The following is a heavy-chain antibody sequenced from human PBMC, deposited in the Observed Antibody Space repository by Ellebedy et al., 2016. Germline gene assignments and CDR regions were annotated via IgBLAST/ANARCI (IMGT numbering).Heavy chain of an antibody. Sequence: ASVTVSCXASVYTFSSYGISWVRQAPGQGLEWMGWSSAYNGDTKNAQKFQDRIIMTTDTSTSTAYMELRSLTSDDPAIYYCARGELTAEWMGAYYGMDVWGQGTTVIVSS. V-gene: IGHV1-18*01. D-gene: IGHD5-18*01. J-gene: IGHJ6*02. CDR1: VYTFSSYG. CDR2: SSAYNGDT. CDR3: ARGELTAEWMGAYYGMDV.